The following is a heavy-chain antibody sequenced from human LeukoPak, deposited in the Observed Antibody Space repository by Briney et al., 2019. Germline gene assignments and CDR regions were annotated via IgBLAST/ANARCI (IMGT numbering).Heavy chain of an antibody. D-gene: IGHD2-8*02. V-gene: IGHV3-21*01. J-gene: IGHJ3*02. CDR1: GFTFGSYN. CDR3: ARGDTGGPDAFDI. CDR2: ISTSSSYI. Sequence: GGSLRLSCAASGFTFGSYNMNWVRQAPGKGLEWVSSISTSSSYIYYADSVKGRFTISRDNAKKSLYLQMNSLRAEDTAVYYCARGDTGGPDAFDIWGQGTMVTVSS.